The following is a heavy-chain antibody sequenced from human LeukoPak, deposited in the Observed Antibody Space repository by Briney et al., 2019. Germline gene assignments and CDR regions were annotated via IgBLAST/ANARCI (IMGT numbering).Heavy chain of an antibody. D-gene: IGHD5-12*01. J-gene: IGHJ4*02. V-gene: IGHV4-38-2*02. Sequence: SETLSLTCTVSGYSISTGYYWDWIRQPPGKGLEWIGTFYHGGSTYYNPPLKSRVTISVDTSKNQFSLNLTSVTAADTAVYYCASASEAGLEATIDWGGLTYFDDWGQGTLVTVSS. CDR2: FYHGGST. CDR1: GYSISTGYY. CDR3: ASASEAGLEATIDWGGLTYFDD.